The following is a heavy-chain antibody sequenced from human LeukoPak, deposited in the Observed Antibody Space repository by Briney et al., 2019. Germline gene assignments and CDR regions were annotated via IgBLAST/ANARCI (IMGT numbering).Heavy chain of an antibody. CDR1: GLTFSSHG. V-gene: IGHV3-33*05. Sequence: HPGGSLRLSCAASGLTFSSHGFHWVRQAPGKGLEWVTFISLDGSKTSYADSVKGRFTFSRDDSKNTLYLEMNSLRAEDTAVYYCARDRAVSWFDSWGLGTLVTVSS. CDR3: ARDRAVSWFDS. CDR2: ISLDGSKT. D-gene: IGHD3-10*01. J-gene: IGHJ5*01.